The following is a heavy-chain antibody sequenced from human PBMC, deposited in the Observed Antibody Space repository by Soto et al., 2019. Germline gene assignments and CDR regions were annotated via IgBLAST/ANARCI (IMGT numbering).Heavy chain of an antibody. CDR1: GFSFSNYG. CDR2: ISFDGSNK. Sequence: GGSLRLSCAASGFSFSNYGMHWARQAPGKGLEWVAGISFDGSNKYHADSVKGRFTISRDNSKNTLYLQMNSLRTEDTAVYYCAGGWYFFDYCGQGTLVTVS. V-gene: IGHV3-30*03. J-gene: IGHJ4*02. CDR3: AGGWYFFDY. D-gene: IGHD6-19*01.